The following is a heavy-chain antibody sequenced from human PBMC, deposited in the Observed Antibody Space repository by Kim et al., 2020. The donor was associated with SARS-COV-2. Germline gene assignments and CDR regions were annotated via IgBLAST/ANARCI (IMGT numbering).Heavy chain of an antibody. J-gene: IGHJ4*02. V-gene: IGHV3-30*18. CDR2: ISYDGSNK. CDR3: AKEADRHVLLYKPPGYFDY. D-gene: IGHD2-15*01. Sequence: GGSLRLSCAASGFTFSSYGMHWVRQAPGKGLEWVAVISYDGSNKYYADSVKGRFTISRDNSKNTLYLQMNSLRAEDTAVYYCAKEADRHVLLYKPPGYFDYWGQGTLVTVSS. CDR1: GFTFSSYG.